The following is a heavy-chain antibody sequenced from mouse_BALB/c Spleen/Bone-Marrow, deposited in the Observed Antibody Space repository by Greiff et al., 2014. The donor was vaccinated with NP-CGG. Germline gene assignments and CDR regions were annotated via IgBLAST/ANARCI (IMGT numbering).Heavy chain of an antibody. D-gene: IGHD1-1*01. Sequence: QVQLQQSGPELVKPGASVKISCKASGYTFTDYYINWVKQKPGQGLEWIGWIYPGGGSTKYNEKFKGKATLTVDTSSSTAYMQLSSLTSEDTAVYFCARPPYYYGSSYYWYFDVWGAGTTVTVSS. CDR1: GYTFTDYY. CDR3: ARPPYYYGSSYYWYFDV. V-gene: IGHV1-84*02. J-gene: IGHJ1*01. CDR2: IYPGGGST.